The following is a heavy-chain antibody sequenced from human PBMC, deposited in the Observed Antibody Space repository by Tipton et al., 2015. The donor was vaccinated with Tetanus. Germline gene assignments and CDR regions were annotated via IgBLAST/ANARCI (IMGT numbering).Heavy chain of an antibody. CDR3: AATDYADYRPT. Sequence: TLSLTCAVSGGSISSDIWWSWVRQPPGKGLEWIGKVYHSGSTNYNPSLKSRMTMSVDKSKNQFSLKLSSVTAADTAVYYCAATDYADYRPTWGQGTLVTVSS. CDR2: VYHSGST. J-gene: IGHJ5*02. CDR1: GGSISSDIW. V-gene: IGHV4-4*02. D-gene: IGHD4-17*01.